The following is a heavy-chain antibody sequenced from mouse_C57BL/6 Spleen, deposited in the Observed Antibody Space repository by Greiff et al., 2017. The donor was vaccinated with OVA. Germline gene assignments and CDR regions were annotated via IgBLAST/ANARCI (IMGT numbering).Heavy chain of an antibody. CDR3: ARETRRAQGDY. Sequence: QVQLQQPGAELVRPGSSVKLSCKASGYTFTSYWMDWVKQRPGQGLEWIGNIYPSDSETHYNQKFKDKATLTVDKSSSTAYMQLSSLTSEDAAVYYCARETRRAQGDYWGQGTTLTVSS. CDR1: GYTFTSYW. V-gene: IGHV1-61*01. CDR2: IYPSDSET. D-gene: IGHD3-2*02. J-gene: IGHJ2*01.